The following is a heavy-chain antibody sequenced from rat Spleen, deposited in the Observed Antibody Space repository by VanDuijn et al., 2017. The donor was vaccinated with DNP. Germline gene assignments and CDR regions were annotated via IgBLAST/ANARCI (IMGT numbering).Heavy chain of an antibody. CDR3: TRYYDSFDY. V-gene: IGHV5-7*01. D-gene: IGHD1-1*01. CDR2: ILYDGSST. CDR1: GFTFSDYN. Sequence: EVQLVESGGGLVQPGRSLKLSCAASGFTFSDYNMAWVRQAPKKGLEWVATILYDGSSTYYRDSVKGRFTISRDDAKTTLYLQMDSLRSEDTATYYCTRYYDSFDYWGRGVMVTVSS. J-gene: IGHJ2*01.